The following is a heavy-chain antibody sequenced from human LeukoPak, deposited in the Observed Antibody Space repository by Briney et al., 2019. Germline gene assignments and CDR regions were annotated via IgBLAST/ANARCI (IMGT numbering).Heavy chain of an antibody. CDR2: ISPYNGDT. D-gene: IGHD2-2*01. J-gene: IGHJ5*02. V-gene: IGHV1-18*01. Sequence: ASVRVSCKSSGYTFSSYGLNWVRQAPGQGLEWMGWISPYNGDTNYAQKLQGRVTMTTDTSTSTAYMELRSLRSDDTAVYYCARGGVVVPAAIFHNWFDPWGQGTLVTVSS. CDR1: GYTFSSYG. CDR3: ARGGVVVPAAIFHNWFDP.